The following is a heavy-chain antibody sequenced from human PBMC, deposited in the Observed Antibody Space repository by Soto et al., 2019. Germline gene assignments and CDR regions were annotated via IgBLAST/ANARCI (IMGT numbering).Heavy chain of an antibody. J-gene: IGHJ5*02. V-gene: IGHV3-72*01. D-gene: IGHD3-9*01. Sequence: EVQLVESGGGLVQPGGSLRLSCAASGLTLSDHYMDWVRQAPGKGLEWVGRTRNKANSYTTEYAASVKGRFTMSRDDSKISLYLQMNSLKAEDTAVYYCVLGLVTWGQGTLVTVSS. CDR3: VLGLVT. CDR2: TRNKANSYTT. CDR1: GLTLSDHY.